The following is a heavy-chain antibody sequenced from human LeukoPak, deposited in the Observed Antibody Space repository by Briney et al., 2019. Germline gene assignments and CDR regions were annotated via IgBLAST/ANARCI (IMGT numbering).Heavy chain of an antibody. Sequence: GGSLRLSCVASGVTLSSYAMSWARQAPGKGLEWVSGISSSGSGGNTYYADSVKGRFTISRDNSKNTLYLQMNSLRAEDTAVYYCARGHSYGPGPTPDWGQGTLVTVSS. V-gene: IGHV3-23*01. D-gene: IGHD5-18*01. J-gene: IGHJ4*02. CDR1: GVTLSSYA. CDR3: ARGHSYGPGPTPD. CDR2: ISSSGSGGNT.